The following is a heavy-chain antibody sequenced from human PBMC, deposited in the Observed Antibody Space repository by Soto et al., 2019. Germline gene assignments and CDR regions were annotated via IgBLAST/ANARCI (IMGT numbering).Heavy chain of an antibody. CDR2: IWYDGSNK. J-gene: IGHJ4*02. CDR3: SRWGCSGTNCNLNQRSYDL. D-gene: IGHD2-15*01. V-gene: IGHV3-33*03. CDR1: GFIFNEYG. Sequence: PGGSLRLSCAASGFIFNEYGMHWVRQAPGKGLEWVAVIWYDGSNKYYADSVKGRFTISRDNSKNTMSLQMNKLRAEDTAGYYCSRWGCSGTNCNLNQRSYDLWGQGTLVTVSS.